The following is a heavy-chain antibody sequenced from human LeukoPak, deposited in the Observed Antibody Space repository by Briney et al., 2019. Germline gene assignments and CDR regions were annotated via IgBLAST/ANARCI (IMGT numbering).Heavy chain of an antibody. CDR1: RYTFTSYD. CDR3: ARRVSGWNYQTAEYFQH. J-gene: IGHJ1*01. D-gene: IGHD1-7*01. V-gene: IGHV1-8*01. CDR2: MNPNSGNT. Sequence: ASVKVSCKASRYTFTSYDIKWVRQATGQRLEWMGWMNPNSGNTDYAQKFQGRVTMTRNTSISTAYMELSSLRSEDTAVYYCARRVSGWNYQTAEYFQHWGQGTLVTVSS.